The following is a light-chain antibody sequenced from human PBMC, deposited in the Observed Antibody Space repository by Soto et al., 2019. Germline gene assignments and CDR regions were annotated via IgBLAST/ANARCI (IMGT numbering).Light chain of an antibody. CDR1: QSVSSN. Sequence: EIVMTQSPATLSVSPGERATLSCRASQSVSSNLAWYQQKPGQAPRLLIYGASTRATGIPARFSGSGSGTEFTLNISSLQSEDFAVFYCQPYNNWPPTFGGGTKVEIK. J-gene: IGKJ4*01. V-gene: IGKV3-15*01. CDR3: QPYNNWPPT. CDR2: GAS.